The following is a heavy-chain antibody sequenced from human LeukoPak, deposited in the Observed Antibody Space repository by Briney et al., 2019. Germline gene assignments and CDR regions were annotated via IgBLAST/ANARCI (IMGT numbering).Heavy chain of an antibody. CDR2: IYYSGST. CDR3: AREYGGDAFDI. Sequence: SETLSLPCTVSGGSISSYYWSWIRQPPGKGLEWIGYIYYSGSTNYNPSLKSRVTISVDTSKNQFSLKLSSVTAADTAVYYCAREYGGDAFDIWGPGTMVTVSS. V-gene: IGHV4-59*01. CDR1: GGSISSYY. D-gene: IGHD4/OR15-4a*01. J-gene: IGHJ3*02.